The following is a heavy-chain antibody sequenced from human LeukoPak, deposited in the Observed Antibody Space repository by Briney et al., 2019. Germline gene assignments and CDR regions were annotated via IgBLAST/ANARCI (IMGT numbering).Heavy chain of an antibody. CDR1: GFTFSSYS. J-gene: IGHJ4*02. D-gene: IGHD6-13*01. CDR2: ISSSSSYI. CDR3: ARDGSLFLAAAGTGPFDY. V-gene: IGHV3-21*01. Sequence: GGSLRLSCAASGFTFSSYSMNWVRQAPGKGLEWVSSISSSSSYIYYADSVKGRFTISRDNAKNSLYLQMNSLRAEDTAVYYCARDGSLFLAAAGTGPFDYWGQGTLVTVSS.